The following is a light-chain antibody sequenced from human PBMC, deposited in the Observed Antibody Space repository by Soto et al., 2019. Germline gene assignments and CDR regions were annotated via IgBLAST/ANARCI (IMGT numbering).Light chain of an antibody. Sequence: DFQMTESPSTLSASVGDRVTITCRASQNIRSRLAWFQQKPGKAPKLLIYDASSLESGVPQRFSGSGSGTEFTLTISSLQPEDSATYYCQQYNSYPITFGQGTRLEI. V-gene: IGKV1-5*01. J-gene: IGKJ5*01. CDR2: DAS. CDR1: QNIRSR. CDR3: QQYNSYPIT.